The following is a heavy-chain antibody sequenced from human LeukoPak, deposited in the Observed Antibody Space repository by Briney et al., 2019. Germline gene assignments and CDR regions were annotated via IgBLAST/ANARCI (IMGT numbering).Heavy chain of an antibody. CDR2: ISGSGGST. D-gene: IGHD3-10*01. J-gene: IGHJ3*02. CDR1: GFTFSSYA. CDR3: PKSYYGSISKAFDI. Sequence: AGGSLRLSCAASGFTFSSYAMTWVRQAPGKGQEWVSAISGSGGSTYYADSVKGRFTISRDNSKNTLYLQMNSLRAEDTAVYYCPKSYYGSISKAFDIWGQGTMVTVSS. V-gene: IGHV3-23*01.